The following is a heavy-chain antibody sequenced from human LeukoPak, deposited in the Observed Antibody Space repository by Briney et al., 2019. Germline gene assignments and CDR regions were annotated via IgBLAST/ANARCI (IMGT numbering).Heavy chain of an antibody. CDR1: GGSISSYY. D-gene: IGHD2-2*01. CDR3: ARERCSSTSCSYYYYYMDV. Sequence: SETLSLTCTVSGGSISSYYWSWIRQPAGKGLEWIGRIYTSGSTNYNPSLKSRVTMSVDTSKIQFSLKLSSVTAADTAVYYCARERCSSTSCSYYYYYMDVWGKGTTVTVSS. CDR2: IYTSGST. V-gene: IGHV4-4*07. J-gene: IGHJ6*03.